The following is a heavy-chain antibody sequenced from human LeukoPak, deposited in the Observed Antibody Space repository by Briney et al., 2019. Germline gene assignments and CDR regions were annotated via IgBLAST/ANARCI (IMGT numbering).Heavy chain of an antibody. CDR1: GFTFSGSA. V-gene: IGHV3-73*01. J-gene: IGHJ4*02. CDR3: TTRNLYSSSWYLDY. CDR2: IRSKAISYAT. Sequence: GGSLRLSCAASGFTFSGSAMHWVRQASGKGLEWVGRIRSKAISYATAYAASVKGRFTISRDDSKNTAYLQMNSLKTEDTAVYYCTTRNLYSSSWYLDYWGQGTLVTVSS. D-gene: IGHD6-13*01.